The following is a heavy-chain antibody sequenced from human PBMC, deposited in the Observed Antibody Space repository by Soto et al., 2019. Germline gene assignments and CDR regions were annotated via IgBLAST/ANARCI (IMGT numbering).Heavy chain of an antibody. J-gene: IGHJ4*02. CDR2: IYYRGST. D-gene: IGHD6-19*01. V-gene: IGHV4-59*12. CDR3: ARFHEHGWYVAY. Sequence: ASETLSLTCTVSGGSMNNYYWSWIRQHPGKGLEYIGYIYYRGSTNYNSSLKSRVTISLDTSKNQFSLKLSSVTAADTAVYFCARFHEHGWYVAYSGQRTPVTVSS. CDR1: GGSMNNYY.